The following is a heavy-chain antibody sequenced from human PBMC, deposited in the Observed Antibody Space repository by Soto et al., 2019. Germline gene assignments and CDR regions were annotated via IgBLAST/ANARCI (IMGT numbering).Heavy chain of an antibody. CDR3: ARRRRRVGAPNWFDP. Sequence: ASVKVSCKASGYTFTSYGISWVRQAPGQGLEWMGWISAYNGNTNYAQKLQGRVTMTTDTSTSTAYMELRSLRSDDTAVYYCARRRRRVGAPNWFDPRGQGTRVTVS. D-gene: IGHD1-26*01. CDR2: ISAYNGNT. CDR1: GYTFTSYG. V-gene: IGHV1-18*01. J-gene: IGHJ5*02.